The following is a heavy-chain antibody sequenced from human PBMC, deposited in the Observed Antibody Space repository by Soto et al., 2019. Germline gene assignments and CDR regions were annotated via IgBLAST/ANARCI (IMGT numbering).Heavy chain of an antibody. CDR3: ASEITIFGVDDAFDI. CDR2: ISHDGSNK. CDR1: GFTFSSYG. Sequence: QVQLVESGGGVVQPGGSLRLSCAASGFTFSSYGMHWVRQAPGKGLEWVALISHDGSNKYYADSVKGRFTISRDNSKNTLYLQMNSLRAEDTAVYYCASEITIFGVDDAFDIWGQGTMVTVSS. D-gene: IGHD3-3*01. V-gene: IGHV3-30*03. J-gene: IGHJ3*02.